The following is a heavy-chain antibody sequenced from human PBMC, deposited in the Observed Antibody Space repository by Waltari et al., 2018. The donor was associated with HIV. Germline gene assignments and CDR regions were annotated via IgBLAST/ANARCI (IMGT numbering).Heavy chain of an antibody. D-gene: IGHD3-10*01. V-gene: IGHV4-31*03. J-gene: IGHJ5*02. CDR2: IYCSGST. Sequence: QVQLQESGPGLVKPSQTLSLTCTVSGGSISRGGYHWSWIRQHPGKGLEWIGDIYCSGSTYYNPSLKGRVTISVDTSKNQFSLKLSSVTAADTAVYYCARRTGANWFDPWGQGTLVTVSA. CDR3: ARRTGANWFDP. CDR1: GGSISRGGYH.